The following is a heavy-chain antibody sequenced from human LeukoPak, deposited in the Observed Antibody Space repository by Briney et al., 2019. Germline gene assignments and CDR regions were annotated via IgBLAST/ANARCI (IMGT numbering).Heavy chain of an antibody. D-gene: IGHD1-26*01. CDR3: AREHLVGATGGMDV. CDR2: ISSSSSYI. CDR1: GFTFTSYS. J-gene: IGHJ6*02. Sequence: PGGSLRLSCAASGFTFTSYSMNWVRQAPGKGLEWVSSISSSSSYIYYADSVKGRFTISRDNAKNSLYLQMNSRRAEETAVYYCAREHLVGATGGMDVWGQGTTVTASS. V-gene: IGHV3-21*01.